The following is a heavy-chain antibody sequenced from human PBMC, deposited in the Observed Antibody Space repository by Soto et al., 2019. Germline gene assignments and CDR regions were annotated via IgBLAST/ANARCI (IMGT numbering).Heavy chain of an antibody. V-gene: IGHV3-66*04. CDR3: ARHGYNYGGGYFDY. J-gene: IGHJ4*02. CDR1: GVTVSSNY. CDR2: IYSGGST. Sequence: EVQLVESGGGLVQPGGSLRLSCAASGVTVSSNYMSWVRQAPGKGLEWVSVIYSGGSTYYADSVKGRFTISRDNSKNTLYLQMNSLRAEDTAVYYCARHGYNYGGGYFDYWGQGTLVNVSS. D-gene: IGHD5-18*01.